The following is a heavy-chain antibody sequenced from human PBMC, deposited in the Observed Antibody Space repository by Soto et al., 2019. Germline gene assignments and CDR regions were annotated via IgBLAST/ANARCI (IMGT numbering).Heavy chain of an antibody. Sequence: GGSLRLSCAASGFTFSSYGMHWVRQAPGKGLEWVAVIWYDGSNKYYADSVKGRFTISRDNSKNTLYLQMNSLRAEDTAVYYCARSRNYGDYAFWFDPWGQGTLVTVSS. D-gene: IGHD4-17*01. CDR2: IWYDGSNK. CDR1: GFTFSSYG. V-gene: IGHV3-33*01. J-gene: IGHJ5*02. CDR3: ARSRNYGDYAFWFDP.